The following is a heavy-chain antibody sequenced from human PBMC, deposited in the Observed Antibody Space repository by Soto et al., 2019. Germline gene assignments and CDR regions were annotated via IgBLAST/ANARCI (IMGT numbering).Heavy chain of an antibody. CDR1: GGSISSGDYY. D-gene: IGHD3-10*01. V-gene: IGHV4-30-4*01. CDR2: VFYSGNT. CDR3: ASGAVRDGYYYHYGMAV. Sequence: PSETLSLTCSVSGGSISSGDYYWSWIRQPPGKSLEWIGYVFYSGNTYYNPSLKSRLTISVDTSKNQFSLKLNSVTAADTAVYYCASGAVRDGYYYHYGMAVWGRGTTVTVSS. J-gene: IGHJ6*02.